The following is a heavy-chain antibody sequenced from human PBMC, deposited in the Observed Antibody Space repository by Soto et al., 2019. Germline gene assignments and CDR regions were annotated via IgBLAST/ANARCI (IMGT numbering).Heavy chain of an antibody. CDR3: ARDRWDSDGYTLGYFDY. CDR2: IIPIFGTA. D-gene: IGHD5-12*01. V-gene: IGHV1-69*01. CDR1: GGTFSSYA. J-gene: IGHJ4*02. Sequence: ASVKVSCTASGGTFSSYAISWVRQAPGQGLEWMGGIIPIFGTANYAQKFQGRVTITADESTSTAYMELSSLRSEDTAVYYCARDRWDSDGYTLGYFDYWGQGTLVTVSS.